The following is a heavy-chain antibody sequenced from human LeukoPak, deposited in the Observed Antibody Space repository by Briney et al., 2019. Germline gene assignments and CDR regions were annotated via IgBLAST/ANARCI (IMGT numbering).Heavy chain of an antibody. CDR1: GVTLSAFD. CDR2: ISTSSRYI. J-gene: IGHJ5*02. Sequence: GGTLRLSCAVSGVTLSAFDMNWVRQAPGQGLEWVSSISTSSRYIYYRDSVKVRFTISRDDAKNSLYLQMNSLTVEDTAVYYCARAECSGSTCYLRHSWFDPWGQGTLVTVSS. CDR3: ARAECSGSTCYLRHSWFDP. V-gene: IGHV3-21*06. D-gene: IGHD2-2*01.